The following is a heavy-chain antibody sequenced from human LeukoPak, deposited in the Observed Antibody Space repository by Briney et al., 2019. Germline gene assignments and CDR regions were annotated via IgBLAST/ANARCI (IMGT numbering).Heavy chain of an antibody. V-gene: IGHV4-4*02. CDR1: GGSISSSNW. D-gene: IGHD3-10*01. Sequence: SETLSLTCAVSGGSISSSNWWSWVRQPPGKGLEWIGEIYHSGSTYYNPSLKSRVTISVDTSKNQFSLKLSSVTAADTAVYYCASSQITINWFDPWGQGTLVTVSS. CDR3: ASSQITINWFDP. J-gene: IGHJ5*02. CDR2: IYHSGST.